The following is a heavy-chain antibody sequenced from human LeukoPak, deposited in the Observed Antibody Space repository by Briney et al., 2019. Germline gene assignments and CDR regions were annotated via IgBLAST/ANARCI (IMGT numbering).Heavy chain of an antibody. CDR2: TYYRSKWYN. CDR1: GDSVSSNSAA. Sequence: SQTLSLTCAIFGDSVSSNSAAWNWIRQSPSRGLEWLGRTYYRSKWYNDYAVSVKSRITINPDTSKNQFSLQLNSVTPEDTAVYYCARDAGIAAAGTGRGWFDPWGQGTLVTVSS. D-gene: IGHD6-13*01. V-gene: IGHV6-1*01. CDR3: ARDAGIAAAGTGRGWFDP. J-gene: IGHJ5*02.